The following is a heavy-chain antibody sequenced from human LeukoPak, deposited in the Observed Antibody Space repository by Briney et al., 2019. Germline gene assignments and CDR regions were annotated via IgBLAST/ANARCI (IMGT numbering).Heavy chain of an antibody. D-gene: IGHD3-3*01. V-gene: IGHV3-7*01. CDR1: GFTFSSYW. J-gene: IGHJ6*03. CDR3: ARDGSVFWSGYYYMDV. Sequence: GGSLTLSCAASGFTFSSYWMSWVRQAPGKGLEWVANIKQDGSEKYYVDSVKGRFTISRDNAKNSLFLQMNSLRAEDTAMYYCARDGSVFWSGYYYMDVWGKGTTVTVSS. CDR2: IKQDGSEK.